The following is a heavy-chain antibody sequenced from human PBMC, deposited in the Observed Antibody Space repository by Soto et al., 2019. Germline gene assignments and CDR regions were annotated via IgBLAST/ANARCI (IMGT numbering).Heavy chain of an antibody. CDR2: ISGGGST. CDR1: GFTFSNYA. CDR3: AKDISMGRGVIIPHSHSDD. V-gene: IGHV3-23*01. Sequence: GRSLRLSCEVSGFTFSNYAMSWVRQAPGKGLEWVSAISGGGSTYYADSVKGRFTISRDNSKNTLYLQMNSLRVEDTAVYYCAKDISMGRGVIIPHSHSDDWGPGTLVTV. J-gene: IGHJ4*02. D-gene: IGHD3-10*01.